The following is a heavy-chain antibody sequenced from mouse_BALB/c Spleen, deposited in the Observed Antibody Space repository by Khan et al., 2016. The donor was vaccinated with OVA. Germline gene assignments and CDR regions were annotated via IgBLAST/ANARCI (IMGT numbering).Heavy chain of an antibody. CDR1: GYSFTGYF. J-gene: IGHJ2*01. V-gene: IGHV1-20*02. CDR2: INPHIGET. Sequence: VQLQQSGPELVKPGASVKISCKASGYSFTGYFMNWVMQSHGKSLEWIGRINPHIGETLYNQKFRDKATLTVDESSSTAHMELRSLASEDSAVDYCARTYGSDFDYWGQGTTLTVSS. CDR3: ARTYGSDFDY. D-gene: IGHD1-1*01.